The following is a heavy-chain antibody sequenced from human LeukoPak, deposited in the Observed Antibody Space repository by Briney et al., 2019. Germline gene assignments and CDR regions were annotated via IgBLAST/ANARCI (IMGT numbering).Heavy chain of an antibody. D-gene: IGHD3-22*01. Sequence: GGSLRLSCAASGFTFSSYAMHWVRQAPGKGLEWVAVISYDGSNKYYADFVKGRFIISRDNSKNTVYLQMNSLRAEDTAVYYCAKRRASDGSGYRAFEFWGQGTLVTVSS. CDR1: GFTFSSYA. J-gene: IGHJ4*02. V-gene: IGHV3-30-3*01. CDR3: AKRRASDGSGYRAFEF. CDR2: ISYDGSNK.